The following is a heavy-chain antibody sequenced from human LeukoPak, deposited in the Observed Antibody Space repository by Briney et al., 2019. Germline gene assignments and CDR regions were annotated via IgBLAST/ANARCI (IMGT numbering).Heavy chain of an antibody. Sequence: PSETLSLTCTVSGGSISSYYWSWIRQPPGKGLEWIGYIYYSGSTNYNPSLKSRVTISVDTSKNQFSLKLSSVTAADTAVYYCARHDSSGWFNYYYYGMDVWGQGTTVTVSS. D-gene: IGHD6-19*01. J-gene: IGHJ6*02. CDR3: ARHDSSGWFNYYYYGMDV. CDR1: GGSISSYY. CDR2: IYYSGST. V-gene: IGHV4-59*08.